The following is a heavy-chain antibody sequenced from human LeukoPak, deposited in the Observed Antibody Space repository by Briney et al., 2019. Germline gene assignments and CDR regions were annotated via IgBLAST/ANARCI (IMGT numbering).Heavy chain of an antibody. V-gene: IGHV3-15*01. D-gene: IGHD1-7*01. CDR3: TTGATGTSQSIDY. CDR2: IKSKSDGGTT. J-gene: IGHJ4*02. Sequence: GGSLRLSCAASGFTFNNAWMSWVRQAPGKGLDWVGRIKSKSDGGTTDYAAPVKGRFTISRDESKNMLYLQMNSLKTEDTAVYYCTTGATGTSQSIDYWGQGTLVTVSS. CDR1: GFTFNNAW.